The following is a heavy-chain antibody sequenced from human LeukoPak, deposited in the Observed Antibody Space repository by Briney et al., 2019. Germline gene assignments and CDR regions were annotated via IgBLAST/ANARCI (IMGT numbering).Heavy chain of an antibody. CDR3: AREKSSAGDYMDV. V-gene: IGHV4-4*07. D-gene: IGHD6-6*01. Sequence: KSSETLSLTCTVSGGSISSYYWSWIRQPAGKGLEWIGRIYDSGSTNYNPSLKSRVTISVDTSKNQFSLKLSSVTAADTAVYYCAREKSSAGDYMDVWGKGTTVTVSS. CDR2: IYDSGST. J-gene: IGHJ6*03. CDR1: GGSISSYY.